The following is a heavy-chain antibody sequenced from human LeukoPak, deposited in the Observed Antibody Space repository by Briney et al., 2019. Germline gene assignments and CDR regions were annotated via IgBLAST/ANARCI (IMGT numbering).Heavy chain of an antibody. D-gene: IGHD3-10*01. CDR3: AKSYYYGSGSYPKAFDY. Sequence: PGGSLRLSCAASGFTFSSYGMSWVRQAPGKGLEWVSAISGSGGSTYYADSVKGRFTISRDNSKNTLYLQMNSLRAEDTAVYYCAKSYYYGSGSYPKAFDYWGQGTLVTVSS. CDR2: ISGSGGST. CDR1: GFTFSSYG. J-gene: IGHJ4*02. V-gene: IGHV3-23*01.